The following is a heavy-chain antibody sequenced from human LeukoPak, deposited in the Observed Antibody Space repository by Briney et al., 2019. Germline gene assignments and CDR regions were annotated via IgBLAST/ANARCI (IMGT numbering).Heavy chain of an antibody. CDR3: ARVVVASFGTDWFDP. J-gene: IGHJ5*02. CDR2: IYYSGST. CDR1: GGSISSGDYY. D-gene: IGHD2-15*01. Sequence: SQTLSLTCTVSGGSISSGDYYWSWIRQLPGKGLEWIGYIYYSGSTYYNPSLKSRVTISVDTSKNQFSLKLSSVTAADTAVYYCARVVVASFGTDWFDPWGQGTLVTVSS. V-gene: IGHV4-30-4*01.